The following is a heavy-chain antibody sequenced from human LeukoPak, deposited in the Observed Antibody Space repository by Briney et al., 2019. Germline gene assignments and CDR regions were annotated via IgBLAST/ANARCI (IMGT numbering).Heavy chain of an antibody. CDR2: IIPIFGTA. D-gene: IGHD6-13*01. CDR1: GGAFSSYA. Sequence: GSSVKVSCKASGGAFSSYAINWVRQAPGQGLEWMGGIIPIFGTAKYAQKFQGRVTITADESTSTAYMELSSLRSEDTAMYYCARDHRLQLENWFDPWGQGTLVTVSS. J-gene: IGHJ5*02. CDR3: ARDHRLQLENWFDP. V-gene: IGHV1-69*01.